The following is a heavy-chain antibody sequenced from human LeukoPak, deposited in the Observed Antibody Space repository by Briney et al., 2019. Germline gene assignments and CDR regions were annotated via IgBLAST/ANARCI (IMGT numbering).Heavy chain of an antibody. D-gene: IGHD3-10*01. CDR3: VRAHNPGGWFDP. CDR1: GFTFSTFA. Sequence: PGGSLRLSCEASGFTFSTFAMIWVRQPPGKGLEWVSSIFPSGGEIHYADSVRGRFTISRDNSKSTLSLQMNSLTAEDTALYYCVRAHNPGGWFDPWGQGTLVTVSS. V-gene: IGHV3-23*01. J-gene: IGHJ5*02. CDR2: IFPSGGEI.